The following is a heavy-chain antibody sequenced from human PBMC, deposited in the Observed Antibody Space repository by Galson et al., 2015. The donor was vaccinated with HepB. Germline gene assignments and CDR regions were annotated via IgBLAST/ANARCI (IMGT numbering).Heavy chain of an antibody. D-gene: IGHD3-22*01. J-gene: IGHJ4*02. CDR1: GFTFSPYS. CDR2: ISGSSTYI. Sequence: SLRLSCAASGFTFSPYSMNWVRQAPGKGLEWVSSISGSSTYISYADSVKGRFTISRDNAKNSLYLQMNSLRVEDTAVYYCARPRYDTGGYYSLFDYWGQGTLVTVSS. V-gene: IGHV3-21*01. CDR3: ARPRYDTGGYYSLFDY.